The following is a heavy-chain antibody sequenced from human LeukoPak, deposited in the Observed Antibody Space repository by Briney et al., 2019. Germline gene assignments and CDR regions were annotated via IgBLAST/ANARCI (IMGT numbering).Heavy chain of an antibody. CDR1: GFTFSSYG. V-gene: IGHV3-33*01. CDR3: AREAGITIFFYYYYGMDV. D-gene: IGHD3-9*01. CDR2: IWYDGSNK. J-gene: IGHJ6*04. Sequence: GGSLRLSCAASGFTFSSYGMHWVRQAPGKGLEWVAVIWYDGSNKYYADSVKGRFTISRDNSKNTLYLQMNSLRAEDTAVYYCAREAGITIFFYYYYGMDVWSKGTTVTVSS.